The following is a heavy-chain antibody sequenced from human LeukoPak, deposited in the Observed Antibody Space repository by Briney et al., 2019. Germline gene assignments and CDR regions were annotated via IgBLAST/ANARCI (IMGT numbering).Heavy chain of an antibody. CDR2: IIPIFGTA. CDR1: GGTFSSYA. CDR3: ARWTGDCSGGSCYSDWFDP. J-gene: IGHJ5*02. Sequence: ASVTVSCKASGGTFSSYAISWVRQAPGQGLEWMGGIIPIFGTANYAQKFQGRVTITADESTSTAYMELSSLRSEDTAVYYCARWTGDCSGGSCYSDWFDPWGQGTLVTVSS. D-gene: IGHD2-15*01. V-gene: IGHV1-69*13.